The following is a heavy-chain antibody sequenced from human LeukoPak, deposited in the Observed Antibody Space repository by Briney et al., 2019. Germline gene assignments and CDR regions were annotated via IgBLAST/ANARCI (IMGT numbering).Heavy chain of an antibody. J-gene: IGHJ5*02. CDR2: MYSRGDT. CDR3: ARDAPQVPAAGVLAS. CDR1: GFTVSDNY. D-gene: IGHD6-13*01. Sequence: GGSLRLSCAASGFTVSDNYMSWVHQAPGKGLEWVSVMYSRGDTYYANSVKGRFTFSRDISKNTLYLQMNGLRVEDTAMYYCARDAPQVPAAGVLASWGQGTLVIVSS. V-gene: IGHV3-53*01.